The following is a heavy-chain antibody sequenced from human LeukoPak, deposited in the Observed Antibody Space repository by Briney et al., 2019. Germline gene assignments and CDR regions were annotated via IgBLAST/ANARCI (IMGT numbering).Heavy chain of an antibody. J-gene: IGHJ6*04. CDR3: ARLVVPAAPGYYYGMDV. CDR2: INAGNGNT. V-gene: IGHV1-3*01. D-gene: IGHD2-2*01. Sequence: ASVKVSCKASGYTFTSYAMHWVRQAPGQRLEWKGWINAGNGNTKYSQKFQGRVTITRDTSASTAYMELSSLRSEDTAVYYCARLVVPAAPGYYYGMDVWGKGTTVTVSS. CDR1: GYTFTSYA.